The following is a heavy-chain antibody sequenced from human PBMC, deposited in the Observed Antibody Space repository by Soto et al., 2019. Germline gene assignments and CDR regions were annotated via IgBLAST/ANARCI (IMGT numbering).Heavy chain of an antibody. CDR3: SRSYDILSPWYFGL. CDR1: GYTFSSDF. D-gene: IGHD3-9*01. CDR2: INPSGDST. Sequence: ASVKGSRKTSGYTFSSDFRHCRRHTPGQGLEWMGIINPSGDSTSYAQKFQGRVTMTRDTSTSTVYMELSSLRSEGTAVFFSSRSYDILSPWYFGLRGRGTLGTGPS. V-gene: IGHV1-46*01. J-gene: IGHJ2*01.